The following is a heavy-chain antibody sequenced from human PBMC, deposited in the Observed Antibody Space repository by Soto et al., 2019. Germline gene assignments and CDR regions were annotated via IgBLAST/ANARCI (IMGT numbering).Heavy chain of an antibody. D-gene: IGHD5-18*01. Sequence: QVQLQESGPGLVKPSETLSLTCTVFGGSISSYYWSWVRQPPGKGLEWMEYIYYSGSTNYNPSLKRRVTISVDPSKNQFSLKLSSVTAADTAVYYCVRVFVDTAMGAAFDIWGQGTMVTVSS. CDR1: GGSISSYY. CDR2: IYYSGST. CDR3: VRVFVDTAMGAAFDI. V-gene: IGHV4-59*01. J-gene: IGHJ3*02.